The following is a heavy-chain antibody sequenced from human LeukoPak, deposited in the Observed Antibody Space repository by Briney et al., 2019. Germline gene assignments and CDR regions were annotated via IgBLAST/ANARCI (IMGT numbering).Heavy chain of an antibody. D-gene: IGHD7-27*01. CDR3: ARERVKLGFDY. V-gene: IGHV4-59*12. Sequence: PSETLSLTCTVSGASIRSSYWSWIRQPPGKGLEWIGYIYYTGSTNYNPSLKSRVTISVDTSKNQFSLKLSSVTAADTAVYYCARERVKLGFDYWGQGTLVTVSS. J-gene: IGHJ4*02. CDR2: IYYTGST. CDR1: GASIRSSY.